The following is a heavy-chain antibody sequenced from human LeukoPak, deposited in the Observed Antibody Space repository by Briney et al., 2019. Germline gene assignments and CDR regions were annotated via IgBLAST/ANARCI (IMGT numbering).Heavy chain of an antibody. J-gene: IGHJ4*02. D-gene: IGHD3-22*01. V-gene: IGHV3-48*03. CDR3: ARRWGSSGFNYFDY. Sequence: GGSLRLSCAASGFTFSSYEMNWVRQAPGKGLEWVSYISSSGSTIYYADSVKGRFTISRDNAKNTLYLQMNTLRAEDTAVYYCARRWGSSGFNYFDYWGQGTLVTVSS. CDR1: GFTFSSYE. CDR2: ISSSGSTI.